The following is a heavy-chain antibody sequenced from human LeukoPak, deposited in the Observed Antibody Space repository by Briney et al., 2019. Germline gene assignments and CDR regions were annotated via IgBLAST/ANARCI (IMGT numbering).Heavy chain of an antibody. CDR3: ATAGNYRFDY. CDR2: INSDGSTT. V-gene: IGHV3-74*01. Sequence: GTLSLTCAVSGGSISSSNWWSWVRQPPGKGLVWVSRINSDGSTTNYADSVKGRFTISRDNAKNTLYLQMDSLRADDTAVYYCATAGNYRFDYWGQGTLVTVSS. CDR1: GGSISSSNW. D-gene: IGHD1-7*01. J-gene: IGHJ4*02.